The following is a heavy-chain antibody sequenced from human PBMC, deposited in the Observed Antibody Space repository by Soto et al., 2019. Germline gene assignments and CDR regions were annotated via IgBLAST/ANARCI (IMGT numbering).Heavy chain of an antibody. CDR2: IIPILGIA. J-gene: IGHJ4*02. Sequence: QVQLVQSGAEVKKPGSSVKVSCKASGGTFSSYTISWVRQAPGQGLEWMRRIIPILGIANYAQKFQGRVTITADKSTSTAYMELSSLRSEDTAVYYCAIGGGQQQLANYWGQGTLVTVSS. CDR3: AIGGGQQQLANY. V-gene: IGHV1-69*02. CDR1: GGTFSSYT. D-gene: IGHD6-13*01.